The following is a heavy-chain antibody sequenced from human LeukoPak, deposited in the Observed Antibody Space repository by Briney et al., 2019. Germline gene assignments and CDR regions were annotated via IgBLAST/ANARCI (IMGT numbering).Heavy chain of an antibody. V-gene: IGHV4-61*02. Sequence: TLSLTCTVSGGSISSGDYYWSWIRQPPGKGLEWIGRIYTSGSTNYNPSLKSRVTISVDTSKNQFSLKLSSVTAADTAVYYCARGDGVVSSFDYWGQGTLVTVSS. D-gene: IGHD3-3*01. J-gene: IGHJ4*02. CDR2: IYTSGST. CDR1: GGSISSGDYY. CDR3: ARGDGVVSSFDY.